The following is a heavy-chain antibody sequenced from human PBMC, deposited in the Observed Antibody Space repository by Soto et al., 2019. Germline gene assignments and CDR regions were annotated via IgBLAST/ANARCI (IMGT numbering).Heavy chain of an antibody. J-gene: IGHJ6*02. V-gene: IGHV1-69*13. Sequence: GASVKVSCKASGGTFSSYAISWVRQAPGQGLEWMGGIIPIFGTANHAQKFQGRVTITADESTSTAYMELSSLRSEDTAVYYCAREVIAARQGDYYYYGMDVWGQGTTVTVSS. D-gene: IGHD6-6*01. CDR3: AREVIAARQGDYYYYGMDV. CDR2: IIPIFGTA. CDR1: GGTFSSYA.